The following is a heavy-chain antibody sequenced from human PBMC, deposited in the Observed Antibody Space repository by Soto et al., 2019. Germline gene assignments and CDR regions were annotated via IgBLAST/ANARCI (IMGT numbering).Heavy chain of an antibody. D-gene: IGHD1-26*01. Sequence: QAQLVQSGAEVKKPGASVKVSCKASGYTFTGYDINWVRQATGQGLEWMGWMNPNSGNTGYAQNFQGRVTMTRDNSITTAYMELTSLRDDDSAVYYCAGEKVGTTGIDSWGQGTLVTVSS. CDR2: MNPNSGNT. CDR3: AGEKVGTTGIDS. V-gene: IGHV1-8*01. J-gene: IGHJ4*02. CDR1: GYTFTGYD.